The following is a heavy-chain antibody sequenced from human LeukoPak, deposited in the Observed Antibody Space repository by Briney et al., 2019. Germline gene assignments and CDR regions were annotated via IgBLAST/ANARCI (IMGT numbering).Heavy chain of an antibody. V-gene: IGHV4-30-2*01. CDR2: IYYSGAT. CDR1: GGSINSGGFS. Sequence: SQTLSLTCAVSGGSINSGGFSWSWIRQPPGKGLEFIGYIYYSGATYYNPSLKSRVTISVDTSKNQFSLQLSSVTAADTAVYYCARGLRFGEYRNYYYYYAMDVWGQGTTVTVSS. D-gene: IGHD3-10*01. J-gene: IGHJ6*02. CDR3: ARGLRFGEYRNYYYYYAMDV.